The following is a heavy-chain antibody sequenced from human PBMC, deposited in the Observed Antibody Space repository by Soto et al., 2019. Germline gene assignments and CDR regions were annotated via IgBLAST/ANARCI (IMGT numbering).Heavy chain of an antibody. J-gene: IGHJ4*02. Sequence: GGSLRLSCAASGFTFSSYWMHWVRQAPGKGLVWVSRINSDGSIISYADSVKGRFTISRDNAKNTLYLQMNSLRAEDTAVYFCARLECSSTSCSIKYFDYWGQGTLVTVSS. CDR1: GFTFSSYW. CDR3: ARLECSSTSCSIKYFDY. D-gene: IGHD2-2*01. CDR2: INSDGSII. V-gene: IGHV3-74*01.